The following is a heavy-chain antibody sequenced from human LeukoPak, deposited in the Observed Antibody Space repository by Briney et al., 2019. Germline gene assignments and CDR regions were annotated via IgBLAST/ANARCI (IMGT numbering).Heavy chain of an antibody. V-gene: IGHV4-61*05. CDR1: GGSISSSSSY. CDR2: IYYSGST. CDR3: ARVLLSINSSSWYFPFDI. J-gene: IGHJ3*02. Sequence: SETLSLTCTVSGGSISSSSSYWGWIRQPPGKGLEWIGYIYYSGSTNYNPSLKSRVTISVDTSKNQFSLKLSSVTAADTAVYYCARVLLSINSSSWYFPFDIWGQGTMVTVSS. D-gene: IGHD6-13*01.